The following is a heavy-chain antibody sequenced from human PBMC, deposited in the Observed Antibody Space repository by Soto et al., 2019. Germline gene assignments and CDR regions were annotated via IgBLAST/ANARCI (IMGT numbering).Heavy chain of an antibody. D-gene: IGHD3-9*01. J-gene: IGHJ4*02. Sequence: GGSLRLSCAASGFTFSSYGMHWVRQAPGKGLEWVAVIWYDGSNKYYADSVKGRFTISRDNSKNTLYLQMNSLRAEDTAVYYCARATYYDILTGSLSYQYFDYWGQGTLVTVSS. CDR1: GFTFSSYG. CDR3: ARATYYDILTGSLSYQYFDY. V-gene: IGHV3-33*01. CDR2: IWYDGSNK.